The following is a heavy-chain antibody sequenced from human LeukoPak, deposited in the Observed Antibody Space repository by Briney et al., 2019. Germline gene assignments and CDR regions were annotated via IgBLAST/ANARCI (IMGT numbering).Heavy chain of an antibody. Sequence: SQTLSLTCAVSGGSISSGTYYWTWIRQPAGKGLEWIGRIYTSGSTNYNPSLKSRATISVDTSKNQFSLKLSSVTAADTAVYYCARAAGAAFDYWGQGTLVTVSS. CDR3: ARAAGAAFDY. CDR1: GGSISSGTYY. V-gene: IGHV4-61*02. J-gene: IGHJ4*02. CDR2: IYTSGST. D-gene: IGHD1-26*01.